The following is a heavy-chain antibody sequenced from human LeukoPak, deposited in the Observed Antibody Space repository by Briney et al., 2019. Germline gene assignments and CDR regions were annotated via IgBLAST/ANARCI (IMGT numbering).Heavy chain of an antibody. CDR1: GFTFSSYA. D-gene: IGHD6-19*01. CDR2: ISYDGSNK. V-gene: IGHV3-30-3*01. J-gene: IGHJ3*02. CDR3: ATNIAVAYSKAFDI. Sequence: GRSLRLSCAASGFTFSSYAMHWVRQAPGKGLEWVAVISYDGSNKYYADSVKGRFTISRDNSKNTLCLQMNSLRAEDTAVYYCATNIAVAYSKAFDIWGQGTMVTVSS.